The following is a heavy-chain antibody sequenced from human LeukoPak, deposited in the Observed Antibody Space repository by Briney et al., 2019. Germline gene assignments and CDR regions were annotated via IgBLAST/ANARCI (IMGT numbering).Heavy chain of an antibody. D-gene: IGHD3-10*01. CDR3: AIVGGSVLLWFGESTYFDY. CDR1: GGSISSSTYY. CDR2: IYYSGST. Sequence: SETLSLTCTVSGGSISSSTYYWGWIRQPPGKGLEWIGSIYYSGSTYYNPSLKSRVTISVDTSKNQFSLKLSSVTAADTAVYYCAIVGGSVLLWFGESTYFDYWGQGTLVTVSS. J-gene: IGHJ4*02. V-gene: IGHV4-39*07.